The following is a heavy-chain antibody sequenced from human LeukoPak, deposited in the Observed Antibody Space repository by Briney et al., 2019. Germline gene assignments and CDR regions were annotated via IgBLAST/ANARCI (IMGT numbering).Heavy chain of an antibody. V-gene: IGHV3-21*01. CDR2: ISSSSSYI. D-gene: IGHD4-17*01. CDR1: GFTFSNYG. CDR3: ARDWGHDYGDYASGPFDY. Sequence: PGRSLRLSCAASGFTFSNYGFHWVRQAPGKGLEWVSSISSSSSYIYYADSVKGRFTISRDNAKNSLYLQMNSLRAEDTAVYYCARDWGHDYGDYASGPFDYWGQGTLVTVSS. J-gene: IGHJ4*02.